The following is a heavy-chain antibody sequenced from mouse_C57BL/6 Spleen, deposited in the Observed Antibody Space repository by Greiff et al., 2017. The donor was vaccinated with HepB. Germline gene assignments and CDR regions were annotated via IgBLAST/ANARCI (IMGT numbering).Heavy chain of an antibody. D-gene: IGHD1-1*01. V-gene: IGHV1-82*01. CDR2: IYPGDGDT. CDR3: ARAYGSSYGGFAY. CDR1: GYAFSSSW. J-gene: IGHJ3*01. Sequence: QVQLKESGPELVKPGASVKISCKASGYAFSSSWMNWVKQRPGKGLEWIGRIYPGDGDTNYNGKFKGKATLTADKSSSTAYMQLSSLTSEDSAVYFCARAYGSSYGGFAYWGQGTLVTVSA.